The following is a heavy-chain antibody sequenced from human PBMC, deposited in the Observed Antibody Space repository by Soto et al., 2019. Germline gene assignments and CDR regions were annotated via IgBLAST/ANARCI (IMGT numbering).Heavy chain of an antibody. Sequence: PGASLKISCKGSGYSFTSYWSGWVRQMPGKGLEWMGIIYPGDSDTRYSPSFQGQVTISADKSISTAYLQWSSLKASDTAMYYCARAMVRGVIYYYYGMDVWGQGTTVTVSS. J-gene: IGHJ6*02. CDR1: GYSFTSYW. D-gene: IGHD3-10*01. CDR3: ARAMVRGVIYYYYGMDV. CDR2: IYPGDSDT. V-gene: IGHV5-51*01.